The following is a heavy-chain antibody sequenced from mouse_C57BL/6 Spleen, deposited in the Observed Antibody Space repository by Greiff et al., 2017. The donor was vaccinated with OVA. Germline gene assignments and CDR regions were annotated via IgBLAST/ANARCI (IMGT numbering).Heavy chain of an antibody. Sequence: QVQLQQPGAELVKPGASVKLSCKASGYTFTSYWMHWVKQRPGQGLEWIGMIHPNSGSTNYNEKFKSKATLTVDKSSSTAYMQLSSLTSEDSAVYYGARGILLTTVVEGAMDYWGQGTSVTVSS. V-gene: IGHV1-64*01. D-gene: IGHD1-1*01. J-gene: IGHJ4*01. CDR1: GYTFTSYW. CDR2: IHPNSGST. CDR3: ARGILLTTVVEGAMDY.